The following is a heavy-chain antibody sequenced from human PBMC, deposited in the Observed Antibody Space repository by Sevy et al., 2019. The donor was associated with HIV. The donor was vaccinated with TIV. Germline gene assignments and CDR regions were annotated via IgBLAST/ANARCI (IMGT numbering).Heavy chain of an antibody. J-gene: IGHJ6*02. CDR2: MSPKSGDT. D-gene: IGHD3-10*02. Sequence: ASVKVSCKASGDTFNTYDINWVRQATGQGLEWMVWMSPKSGDTGYALKFQGRLTMTRDTSISTAYMELSSLRSEDTAVYYCASHASGDVRNYEYYYYGMDVWGQGTTVTVSS. CDR1: GDTFNTYD. CDR3: ASHASGDVRNYEYYYYGMDV. V-gene: IGHV1-8*02.